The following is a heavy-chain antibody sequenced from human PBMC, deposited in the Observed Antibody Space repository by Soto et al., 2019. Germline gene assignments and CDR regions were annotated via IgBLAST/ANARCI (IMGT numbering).Heavy chain of an antibody. Sequence: SGPTLVNPTETLTLTCTVSGFSLSNARMGVSWNRQPPGKALEWLAHIFSNDEKSYSTSLKSRLTISKDTSKSQVVLTMTNMDPVDTATYYCARTYYDILTGYPVFDYWGQGTLVTVSS. CDR2: IFSNDEK. CDR3: ARTYYDILTGYPVFDY. CDR1: GFSLSNARMG. V-gene: IGHV2-26*01. J-gene: IGHJ4*02. D-gene: IGHD3-9*01.